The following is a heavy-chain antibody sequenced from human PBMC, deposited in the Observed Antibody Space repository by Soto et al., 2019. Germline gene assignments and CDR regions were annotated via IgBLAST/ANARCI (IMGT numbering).Heavy chain of an antibody. CDR2: IMGDGSTT. CDR3: VRGRKGYYGMDV. V-gene: IGHV3-74*01. Sequence: EVQLVESGGDLVQPGGSLRLSCADSGFTFSTYWMHWVRQAPGKGLVWVSRIMGDGSTTNYADSVNGRFTISRDNAKNTVYLQMSSLRVEDTCVYYCVRGRKGYYGMDVWGQGTTVTVSS. CDR1: GFTFSTYW. J-gene: IGHJ6*02.